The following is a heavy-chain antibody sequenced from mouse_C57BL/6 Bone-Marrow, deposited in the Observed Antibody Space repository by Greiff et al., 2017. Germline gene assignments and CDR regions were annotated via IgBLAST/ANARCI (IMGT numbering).Heavy chain of an antibody. V-gene: IGHV1-72*01. CDR1: GYTFTSYW. D-gene: IGHD1-1*01. CDR2: IDPNRGGT. Sequence: QVQLQPPGAELVKPGASVKLSCKASGYTFTSYWMHWVKPMPGRGLEWIGRIDPNRGGTKYNEKFKSKATLTVDKPSSTAYMQLSSLTSEDSAVYYCARGSYGSSSYWYFDVWGTGTTVTVSS. J-gene: IGHJ1*03. CDR3: ARGSYGSSSYWYFDV.